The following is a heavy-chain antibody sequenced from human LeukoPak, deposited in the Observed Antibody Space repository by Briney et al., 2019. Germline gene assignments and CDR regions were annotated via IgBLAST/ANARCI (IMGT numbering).Heavy chain of an antibody. CDR2: ISSSSSYI. CDR1: GFTFSRYS. D-gene: IGHD2-21*01. Sequence: PGGSLRLSCAASGFTFSRYSMNWVRQAPGKGLEWVSSISSSSSYIYYADSVKGRFTISRDNAKNSLYLQMNSLRAEDTAVYYCARNPDWLVGPWGQGTLVTVSS. V-gene: IGHV3-21*01. CDR3: ARNPDWLVGP. J-gene: IGHJ5*02.